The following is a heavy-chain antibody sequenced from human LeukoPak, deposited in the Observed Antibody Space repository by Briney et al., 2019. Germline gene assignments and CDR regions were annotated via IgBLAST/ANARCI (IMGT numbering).Heavy chain of an antibody. Sequence: KPGESLKISCKGSGYSFTSYWIGWVRQMPGKGLEWMGIIYPGDSDTRYSPSFQGQVTISADKSISTAYLQWSSLKASDTAMYYCARPRIVAVPAAPPDAFDIWGQGTMVTVSS. CDR2: IYPGDSDT. V-gene: IGHV5-51*01. CDR3: ARPRIVAVPAAPPDAFDI. D-gene: IGHD2-2*01. J-gene: IGHJ3*02. CDR1: GYSFTSYW.